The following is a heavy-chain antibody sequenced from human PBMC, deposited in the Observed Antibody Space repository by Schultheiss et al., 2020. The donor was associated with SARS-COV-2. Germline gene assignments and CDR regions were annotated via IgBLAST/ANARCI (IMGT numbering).Heavy chain of an antibody. D-gene: IGHD6-13*01. CDR3: ARGLGGYSSS. Sequence: SETLSLTCAVYGGSFSGYYWSWIRQPPGKGLEWIGEINHSGSTNYNPSLKSRVTISVDTSKNQFSLKLSSVTAADTAVYYCARGLGGYSSSWSQGTLVTVSS. CDR2: INHSGST. CDR1: GGSFSGYY. V-gene: IGHV4-34*01. J-gene: IGHJ4*02.